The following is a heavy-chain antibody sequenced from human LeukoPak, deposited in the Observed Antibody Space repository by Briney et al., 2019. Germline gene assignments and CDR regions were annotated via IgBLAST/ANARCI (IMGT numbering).Heavy chain of an antibody. Sequence: SVKVSCKASGGTFSSYAISWVRQAPGQGLEWMGGIIPIFGTANYAQKFQGRVTMTEDTSTDTAYMELSSLRSEDTAVYYCATGVYAWSGYDLSYYFDYWGQGTLVTVSS. CDR2: IIPIFGTA. J-gene: IGHJ4*02. CDR3: ATGVYAWSGYDLSYYFDY. D-gene: IGHD5-12*01. CDR1: GGTFSSYA. V-gene: IGHV1-69*06.